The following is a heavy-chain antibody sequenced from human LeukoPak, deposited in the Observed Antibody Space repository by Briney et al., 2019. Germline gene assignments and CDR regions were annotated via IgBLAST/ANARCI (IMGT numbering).Heavy chain of an antibody. CDR2: IKQDGSEK. D-gene: IGHD4-11*01. CDR3: ARSSNYEDYYYYYGMDV. Sequence: GGSLRLSCAASGFTFSSYWMSWVRQAPGKGLEWVANIKQDGSEKYYVDTVKGRFTISRDNAKNSLYLQMNSLRAEDTAVYYCARSSNYEDYYYYYGMDVWGQGTTVTVSS. J-gene: IGHJ6*02. V-gene: IGHV3-7*01. CDR1: GFTFSSYW.